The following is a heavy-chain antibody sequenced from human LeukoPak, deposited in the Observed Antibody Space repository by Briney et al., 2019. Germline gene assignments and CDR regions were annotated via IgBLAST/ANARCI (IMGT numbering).Heavy chain of an antibody. D-gene: IGHD6-6*01. Sequence: GGSLRLSCAASGFTFSSYGMHWVRQAPGKGLEWVAFIRYDGSNKYYADSVKGRFTISRDNSKNTLYLQMNSLRAEDTAVYYCAKVSIAARYYFDYWGQGTLVTVSS. J-gene: IGHJ4*02. CDR3: AKVSIAARYYFDY. V-gene: IGHV3-30*02. CDR1: GFTFSSYG. CDR2: IRYDGSNK.